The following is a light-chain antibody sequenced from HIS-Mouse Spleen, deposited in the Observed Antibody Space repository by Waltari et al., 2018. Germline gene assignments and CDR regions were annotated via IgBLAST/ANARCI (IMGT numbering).Light chain of an antibody. CDR2: DAS. V-gene: IGKV3-11*01. Sequence: EIVLTQSPATLSFSPGERATLSCRASQSVSSYLAWYQQNPGQAPRLLIYDASNRATGIPARFSGSGSGTDFTLTISSLEPEDFAVYYCQQRSNWPPLTFGGGTKVEIK. J-gene: IGKJ4*01. CDR1: QSVSSY. CDR3: QQRSNWPPLT.